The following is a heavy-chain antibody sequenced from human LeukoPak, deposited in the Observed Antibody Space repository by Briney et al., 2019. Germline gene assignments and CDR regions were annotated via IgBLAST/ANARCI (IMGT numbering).Heavy chain of an antibody. CDR1: GFTFSSYA. CDR2: ISGSGGST. D-gene: IGHD5-18*01. J-gene: IGHJ1*01. CDR3: AKERGDAGIQLWPLYLQH. V-gene: IGHV3-23*01. Sequence: HGGSLRLSCAASGFTFSSYAMSWVRQAPGKGLEWVSAISGSGGSTYYADSVKGRFTISRDNSKNTLYLQMNSLRAEDTAVYYCAKERGDAGIQLWPLYLQHWGQGTLVTVSS.